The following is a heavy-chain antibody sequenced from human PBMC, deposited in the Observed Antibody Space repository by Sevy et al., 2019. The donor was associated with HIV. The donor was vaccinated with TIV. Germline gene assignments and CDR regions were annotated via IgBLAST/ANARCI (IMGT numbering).Heavy chain of an antibody. J-gene: IGHJ3*01. V-gene: IGHV5-51*01. CDR1: GYSFTSQW. Sequence: GESLKISCKGSGYSFTSQWIGWVRQMPGKGLEWMGINYPDESDIRYSPSFQAQVTISADKSISTAYLQWSSLKASDTAMYYCARHRSSGYYDDAFDLWGQGTMVTVSS. CDR2: NYPDESDI. D-gene: IGHD3-22*01. CDR3: ARHRSSGYYDDAFDL.